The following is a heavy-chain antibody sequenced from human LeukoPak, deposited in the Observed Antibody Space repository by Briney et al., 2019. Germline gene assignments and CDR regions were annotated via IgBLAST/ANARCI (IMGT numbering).Heavy chain of an antibody. D-gene: IGHD2-2*01. V-gene: IGHV3-48*04. CDR3: GRRLIVVPASAVDC. CDR1: GFSISNYS. J-gene: IGHJ4*02. Sequence: PGGSLRLSCAASGFSISNYSMNWVRQAPGKGLEWVSYISSSSGTIYYADSVQGRFTISRDNAKNSLYLQMNSLRAEDTAVYYCGRRLIVVPASAVDCWGQGTLVTVSS. CDR2: ISSSSGTI.